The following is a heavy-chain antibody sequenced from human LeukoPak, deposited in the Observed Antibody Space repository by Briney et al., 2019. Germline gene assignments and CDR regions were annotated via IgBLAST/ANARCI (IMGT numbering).Heavy chain of an antibody. CDR1: GYPIGLGYY. Sequence: PSETLSLTCKVSGYPIGLGYYWVWIRQAPGRGLQWIGGFHRGRIQYNSPLKSRVTISIDSSKNQFSLRMWPVTAADTAFYFCARAPSSYESGNGYPNLGWLDPWGQGALVTVSS. CDR3: ARAPSSYESGNGYPNLGWLDP. J-gene: IGHJ5*02. D-gene: IGHD5-24*01. CDR2: FHRGRI. V-gene: IGHV4-38-2*02.